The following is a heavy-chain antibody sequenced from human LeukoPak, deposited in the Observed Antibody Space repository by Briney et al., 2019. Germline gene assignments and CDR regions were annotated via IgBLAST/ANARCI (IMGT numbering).Heavy chain of an antibody. CDR2: ISYDGSNK. J-gene: IGHJ4*02. V-gene: IGHV3-30*04. D-gene: IGHD1-14*01. CDR3: VKDNPLDY. CDR1: GFTFSSYA. Sequence: GRSLRLSCAASGFTFSSYAMHWVRQAPGKGLEWVAVISYDGSNKYYADYVKGRFTSSRDNSKNTLYLQMNSLRAEDTALYYCVKDNPLDYWGQGTLVIVSS.